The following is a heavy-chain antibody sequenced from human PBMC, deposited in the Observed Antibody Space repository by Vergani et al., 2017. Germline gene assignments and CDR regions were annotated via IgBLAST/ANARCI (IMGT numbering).Heavy chain of an antibody. CDR2: VYPADSDT. D-gene: IGHD3-10*01. V-gene: IGHV5-51*01. CDR3: ARGFYGSGSWPLGAFDI. CDR1: GYNFDIYW. Sequence: EMQLVQSGAEVRKPGESVKISCRTSGYNFDIYWIGWVRQMPGKGLEWMGIVYPADSDTRYSPSFKGQVTVSADKSTSTAFLEWSSLKASDTAMYYCARGFYGSGSWPLGAFDIWGQGTMVTVSS. J-gene: IGHJ3*02.